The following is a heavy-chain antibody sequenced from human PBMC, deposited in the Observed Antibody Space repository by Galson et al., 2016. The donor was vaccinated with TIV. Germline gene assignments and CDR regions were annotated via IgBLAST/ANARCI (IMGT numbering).Heavy chain of an antibody. CDR2: IADYSGNM. CDR3: ARDPRHTYGRFDY. V-gene: IGHV1-18*01. D-gene: IGHD3-10*01. CDR1: GYIFANFG. J-gene: IGHJ4*02. Sequence: SVKVSCKASGYIFANFGISWLRQAPGQGPEWMGWIADYSGNMNYAQNLPGRLTVTTDTSTSTAYMELQSLTSDDTALYYCARDPRHTYGRFDYWGQGTLVTVSA.